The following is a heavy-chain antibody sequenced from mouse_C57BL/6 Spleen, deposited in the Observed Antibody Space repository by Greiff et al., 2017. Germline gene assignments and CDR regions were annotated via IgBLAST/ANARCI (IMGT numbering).Heavy chain of an antibody. D-gene: IGHD2-4*01. CDR1: GFTFSDYG. J-gene: IGHJ4*01. CDR3: AKVGGLRPHYYAMDY. CDR2: ISSGSSTI. V-gene: IGHV5-17*01. Sequence: EVMLVESGGGLVKPGGSLKLSCAASGFTFSDYGMHWVRQAPEKGLEWVAYISSGSSTIYYADTVKGRFTISRDNAKNTLFLQMTSLRSEDTAMYYCAKVGGLRPHYYAMDYWGQGTSVTVSS.